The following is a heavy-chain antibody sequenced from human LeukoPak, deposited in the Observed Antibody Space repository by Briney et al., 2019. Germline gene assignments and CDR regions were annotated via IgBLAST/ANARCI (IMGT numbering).Heavy chain of an antibody. J-gene: IGHJ4*02. D-gene: IGHD3-22*01. CDR1: GFTFTDYF. CDR2: IKHNGGER. CDR3: VRSAFHAGSGNYYDY. V-gene: IGHV3-7*01. Sequence: GGSLRLSCVASGFTFTDYFMSWVRRAPGKGLEWVASIKHNGGERYYVDSVKGRFTISRDNAKNTLYLQMNSLRVEDTAVYYCVRSAFHAGSGNYYDYWGQGTLVTVSS.